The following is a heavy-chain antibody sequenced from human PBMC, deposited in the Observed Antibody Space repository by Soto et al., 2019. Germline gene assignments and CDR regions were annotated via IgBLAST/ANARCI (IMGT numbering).Heavy chain of an antibody. CDR3: ARSDGRY. J-gene: IGHJ4*02. CDR2: IYYSGST. CDR1: GGSISSGGYC. V-gene: IGHV4-31*03. Sequence: PSETLSLTCTVSGGSISSGGYCWSWIRQHPGKGLEWIGYIYYSGSTYYNPSLKSRVTISVDTSKNQFSLKLSSVTAADTAVYYCARSDGRYWGQGTLVTVSS.